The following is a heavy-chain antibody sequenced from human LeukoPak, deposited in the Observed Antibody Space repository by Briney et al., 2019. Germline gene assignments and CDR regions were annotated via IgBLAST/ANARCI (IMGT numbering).Heavy chain of an antibody. Sequence: GGSVRLSCAASGCTFSGYAMTWVRQAPGKGLEWVSLISNSGGDTYYAHSVKGRFTISRDNAKNSLYLQMNSLRAEDTAVYYCARDDSSGPYAFDIWGQGTMVTASS. V-gene: IGHV3-21*01. D-gene: IGHD3-22*01. J-gene: IGHJ3*02. CDR2: ISNSGGDT. CDR3: ARDDSSGPYAFDI. CDR1: GCTFSGYA.